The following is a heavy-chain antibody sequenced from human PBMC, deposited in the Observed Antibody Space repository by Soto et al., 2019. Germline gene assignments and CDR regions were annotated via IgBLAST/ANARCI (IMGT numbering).Heavy chain of an antibody. D-gene: IGHD5-12*01. CDR1: GGSLTGYY. Sequence: QVQLQQWGAGLLKPSETLSLTCAVKGGSLTGYYWSWIRQPPGKGLEWIGEIKDGGITNYSPSLKSRVTISADTSKNQFSLKLNSVTAADTAVYYCARGQEGIVATHWDQGTLVTVSS. V-gene: IGHV4-34*01. J-gene: IGHJ4*02. CDR2: IKDGGIT. CDR3: ARGQEGIVATH.